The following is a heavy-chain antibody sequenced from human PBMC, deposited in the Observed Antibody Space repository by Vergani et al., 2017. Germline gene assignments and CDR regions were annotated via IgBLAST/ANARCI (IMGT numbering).Heavy chain of an antibody. J-gene: IGHJ6*03. CDR3: ARDISKSGPSGQYYYYYDMDV. Sequence: QVQLQESGPGLVKPSQTLSLTCTVSGGSISSGSYYWSWIWQPAGKGLEWIGRIYTSGSTNYNPSLKSRVSISVDTSKNQFSLKLSSVTAADTAVYYCARDISKSGPSGQYYYYYDMDVWGKGTTVTVSS. CDR2: IYTSGST. V-gene: IGHV4-61*02. D-gene: IGHD3-10*01. CDR1: GGSISSGSYY.